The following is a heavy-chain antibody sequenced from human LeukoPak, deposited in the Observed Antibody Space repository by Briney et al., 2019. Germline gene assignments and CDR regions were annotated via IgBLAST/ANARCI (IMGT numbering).Heavy chain of an antibody. V-gene: IGHV1-46*01. J-gene: IGHJ4*02. CDR2: INPSGGST. CDR3: ARETSYYDSSGYYVYYFDY. CDR1: GYTFTSYY. Sequence: ASVKVSCKASGYTFTSYYMHWVRQAPGQGLEWMGIINPSGGSTSYAQKFQGRVTMTRDTSTSTVYMELSSLRSEDTAVYYCARETSYYDSSGYYVYYFDYWGQGTLVTVSS. D-gene: IGHD3-22*01.